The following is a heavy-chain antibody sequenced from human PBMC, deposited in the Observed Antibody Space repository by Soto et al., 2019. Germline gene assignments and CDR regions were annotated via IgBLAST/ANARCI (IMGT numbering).Heavy chain of an antibody. J-gene: IGHJ4*02. CDR1: SGSINSGLYY. D-gene: IGHD3-10*01. CDR2: IYSRGYT. CDR3: ARARSGSYFVLEY. V-gene: IGHV4-31*03. Sequence: QVQLQESGPGLVKPSQTLSLTFTVSSGSINSGLYYCTWIRQHPDRGLEWIGYIYSRGYTYYTPSLKSRVDIAVDTSKNQFSLRVSSVTAAETAVYYCARARSGSYFVLEYWGQGAQVTVSP.